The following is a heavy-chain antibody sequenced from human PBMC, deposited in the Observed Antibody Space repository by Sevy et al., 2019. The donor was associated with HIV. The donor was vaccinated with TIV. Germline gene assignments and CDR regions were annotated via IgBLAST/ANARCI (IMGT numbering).Heavy chain of an antibody. CDR3: ARGAARPGVAEYFQH. J-gene: IGHJ1*01. CDR2: ISAYNGNT. CDR1: GYTFTSYG. V-gene: IGHV1-18*01. D-gene: IGHD6-6*01. Sequence: DSVKVSCKASGYTFTSYGISWVRQAPGQGLEWMGWISAYNGNTNYAQKLQGRVTMTTDTSTSTAYMELRSLRSDDTAVYYCARGAARPGVAEYFQHWGQGTLVTVSS.